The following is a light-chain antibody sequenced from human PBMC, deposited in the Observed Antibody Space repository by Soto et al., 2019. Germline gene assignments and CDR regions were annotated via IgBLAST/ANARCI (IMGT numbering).Light chain of an antibody. CDR1: QSVSSN. CDR3: QQYTNLPLT. CDR2: GAS. Sequence: IFLTQSPATLSESQGERATLSCRASQSVSSNLAWYQQKPGQAPRLLIYGASARATGIPARFSGSGSGTEFTLTISSLQSEDFAVYYCQQYTNLPLTFCQGTNVDIK. V-gene: IGKV3-15*01. J-gene: IGKJ1*01.